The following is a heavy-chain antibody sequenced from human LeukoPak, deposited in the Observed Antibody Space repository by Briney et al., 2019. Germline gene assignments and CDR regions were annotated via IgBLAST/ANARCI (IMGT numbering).Heavy chain of an antibody. J-gene: IGHJ5*02. D-gene: IGHD6-13*01. CDR1: GGSISSYY. CDR3: ARRRGIAAAGGDWFDP. V-gene: IGHV4-59*08. CDR2: IYYSGST. Sequence: SETLSPTCTVSGGSISSYYWGWIRQPPGKGLEWIGYIYYSGSTNYNPSLKSRVTISVTTSKNQFSLKLSSVTAAATAVYYWARRRGIAAAGGDWFDPCGQGTLVTVSS.